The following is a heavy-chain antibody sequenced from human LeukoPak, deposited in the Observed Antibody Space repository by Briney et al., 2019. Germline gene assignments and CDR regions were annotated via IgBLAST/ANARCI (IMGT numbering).Heavy chain of an antibody. CDR2: IYYSGST. V-gene: IGHV4-31*03. CDR3: ARERTAGWFDP. CDR1: GGSISSGGYY. J-gene: IGHJ5*02. Sequence: SQTLSLTCTVSGGSISSGGYYWSWIRQHPGKGLEWIGYIYYSGSTYYNPSLKSRVTISVDTSKNQFSLKMRSVTAADTAVYYCARERTAGWFDPWGQGTLVTVSS. D-gene: IGHD6-13*01.